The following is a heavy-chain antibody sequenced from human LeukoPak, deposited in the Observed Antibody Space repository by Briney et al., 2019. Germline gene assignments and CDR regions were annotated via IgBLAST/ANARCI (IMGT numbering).Heavy chain of an antibody. D-gene: IGHD3-3*01. J-gene: IGHJ6*02. V-gene: IGHV4-34*01. Sequence: PSETLSLTCAVYGGSFSGYYWSWIRQPPGKGLEWIGEINHSGSTNYNPSLKSRVTISVDTSKNQFSLKLSSVTAADTAVYYCARDPGGYDFWSGYPTHPRYGMDVWGQGTTVTVSS. CDR1: GGSFSGYY. CDR3: ARDPGGYDFWSGYPTHPRYGMDV. CDR2: INHSGST.